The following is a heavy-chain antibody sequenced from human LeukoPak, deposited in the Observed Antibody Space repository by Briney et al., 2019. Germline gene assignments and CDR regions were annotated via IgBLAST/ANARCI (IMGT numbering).Heavy chain of an antibody. D-gene: IGHD3-3*01. CDR3: AKTLNRGGFFGVVIIDQYYGMDV. J-gene: IGHJ6*02. Sequence: PGGSLRLSCVVSGFTFSGYGMHWVRQAPGKGLEWVSVISYDGSNKYYADSVKGRFTISRDNSKNTLYLQMNSLRTEDTAVYYCAKTLNRGGFFGVVIIDQYYGMDVWGQGTTVTVSS. CDR2: ISYDGSNK. V-gene: IGHV3-30*18. CDR1: GFTFSGYG.